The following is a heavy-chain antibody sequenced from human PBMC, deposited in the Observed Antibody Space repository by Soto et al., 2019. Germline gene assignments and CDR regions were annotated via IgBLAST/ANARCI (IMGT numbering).Heavy chain of an antibody. CDR2: INHSGST. V-gene: IGHV4-34*01. Sequence: PSETLSLTCAVYGGSSSGYYWSWIRQPPGKGLEWIGEINHSGSTNYNPSLKSRVTISVDTSKNQFSLKLSSVTAADTAVYYCARVIAAAGTIYYYYYGMDVWGQGTTVTVSS. J-gene: IGHJ6*02. D-gene: IGHD6-13*01. CDR3: ARVIAAAGTIYYYYYGMDV. CDR1: GGSSSGYY.